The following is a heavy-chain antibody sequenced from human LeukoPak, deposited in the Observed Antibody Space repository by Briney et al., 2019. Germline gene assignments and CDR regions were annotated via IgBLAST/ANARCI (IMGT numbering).Heavy chain of an antibody. CDR2: IRGSGGDT. D-gene: IGHD5-18*01. J-gene: IGHJ4*02. CDR3: ARGRVTKFDC. V-gene: IGHV3-23*01. Sequence: GGSLRLSCAASGFTFSNAWMSWVRQAPGKGLEWVSAIRGSGGDTFYADSVKGRFSISRDNSRNTLYLQMDSLRADDTAVYFCARGRVTKFDCWGQGTLVTVSS. CDR1: GFTFSNAW.